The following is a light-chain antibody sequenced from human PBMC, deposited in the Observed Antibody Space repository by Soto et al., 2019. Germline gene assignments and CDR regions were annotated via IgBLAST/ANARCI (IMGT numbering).Light chain of an antibody. CDR3: QQSYSSPPT. Sequence: EIVLTQSPATLSLSPGERATLSCRASQSVSSYLAWYQQKPGQAPRLLMYEASTRATGIPARFSGGGSGTDFTLTISSLEPEDFATYYCQQSYSSPPTFGQGTKVEIK. V-gene: IGKV3-11*01. J-gene: IGKJ1*01. CDR1: QSVSSY. CDR2: EAS.